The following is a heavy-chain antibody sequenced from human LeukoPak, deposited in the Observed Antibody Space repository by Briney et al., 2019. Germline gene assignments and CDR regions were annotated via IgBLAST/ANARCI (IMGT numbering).Heavy chain of an antibody. CDR1: GYTFTRYG. J-gene: IGHJ4*02. Sequence: GASVKVSCKASGYTFTRYGMSWVRQAPGQGLEWMGWISGSNSNTNYAQKLQGRVTMTTDTSTGTAYMELRSLRSDDTAVYYCARSGRGTYYYFDYWGQGTLVTVSS. CDR2: ISGSNSNT. D-gene: IGHD1-26*01. CDR3: ARSGRGTYYYFDY. V-gene: IGHV1-18*01.